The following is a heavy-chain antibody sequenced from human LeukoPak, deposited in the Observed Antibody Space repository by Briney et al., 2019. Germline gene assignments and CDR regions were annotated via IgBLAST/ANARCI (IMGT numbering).Heavy chain of an antibody. V-gene: IGHV1-46*01. J-gene: IGHJ4*02. CDR2: INPSGGGT. CDR1: GYTFTSCY. Sequence: ASVKVSCKASGYTFTSCYMHWVRQAPGQGLEWMAIINPSGGGTSYTQKFQGRVTVTRDTSTSTVYMELSSLRSEDTAVYYCARGGTRWLENYFDYWGQGTLVTVS. D-gene: IGHD5-24*01. CDR3: ARGGTRWLENYFDY.